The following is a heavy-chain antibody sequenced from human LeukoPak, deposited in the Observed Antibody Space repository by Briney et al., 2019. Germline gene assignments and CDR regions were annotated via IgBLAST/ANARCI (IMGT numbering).Heavy chain of an antibody. CDR1: GFTFSSYA. D-gene: IGHD6-13*01. CDR2: ITYDGSNK. V-gene: IGHV3-30*04. CDR3: ARDNDLVAAGYYFDY. J-gene: IGHJ4*02. Sequence: GGSLRLSCAASGFTFSSYAMHWVRQAPGKGLEWVAVITYDGSNKYHEDSVKGRFTMSRDNSKNTLYLQMNSLRAEDTAVYYCARDNDLVAAGYYFDYWGQGTLVTVSS.